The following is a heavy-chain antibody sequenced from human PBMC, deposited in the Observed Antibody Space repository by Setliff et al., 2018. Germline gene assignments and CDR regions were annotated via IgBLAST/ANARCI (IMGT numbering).Heavy chain of an antibody. D-gene: IGHD4-17*01. Sequence: SVKVSCKVSGGTFSNYTISWVRQAPGQGLEWMGRIIPILGIVNYAQKFHDRVTITADKSTYTAYMELRSLRSEDTAVYYCARDDYRYPMPSTFYMDVWGKGTTVTVSS. CDR1: GGTFSNYT. V-gene: IGHV1-69*04. CDR3: ARDDYRYPMPSTFYMDV. J-gene: IGHJ6*03. CDR2: IIPILGIV.